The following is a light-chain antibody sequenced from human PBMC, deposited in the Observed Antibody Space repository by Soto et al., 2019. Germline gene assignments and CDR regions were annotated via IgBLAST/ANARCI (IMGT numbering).Light chain of an antibody. CDR3: SSYTTGSTLYV. Sequence: QSALTQPASVSGSPGQSITISCTGSSNDIGAYKYVSWYQQYPGKAPKLIIFEASNRPSGVSNRFSGSKSGNTASLTIAGLQAEDEADYHCSSYTTGSTLYVFGGGTKVTVL. J-gene: IGLJ1*01. CDR2: EAS. V-gene: IGLV2-14*01. CDR1: SNDIGAYKY.